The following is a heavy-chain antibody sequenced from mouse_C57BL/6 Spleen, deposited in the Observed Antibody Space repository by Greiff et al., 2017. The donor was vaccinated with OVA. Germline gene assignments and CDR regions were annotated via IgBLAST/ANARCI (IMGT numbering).Heavy chain of an antibody. CDR3: ASLPAYYDYGGVDY. J-gene: IGHJ2*01. V-gene: IGHV1-9*01. D-gene: IGHD2-4*01. CDR1: GYTFTGYW. Sequence: QVQLQQSGAELMKPGASVKLSCKATGYTFTGYWIQWVKQRPGHGLEWIGEILPGSGSTNYNEKFKGKATFTADTSSNTAYMQLSSLTTEDSAIXYCASLPAYYDYGGVDYWGQGTTLTVSA. CDR2: ILPGSGST.